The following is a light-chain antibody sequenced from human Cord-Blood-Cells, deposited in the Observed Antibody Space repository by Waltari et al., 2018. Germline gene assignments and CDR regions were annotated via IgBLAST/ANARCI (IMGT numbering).Light chain of an antibody. CDR1: QSISSY. V-gene: IGKV1-39*01. J-gene: IGKJ2*01. Sequence: DIQMTQSPSSLSASVGDRVTITCRASQSISSYLNWYQQKPGKDPKLLIYAASSLQSRVPSRFSGSGSGTDFTLTISSLQPEDFATYYCQQSYSTPYTFGQGTKLEIK. CDR2: AAS. CDR3: QQSYSTPYT.